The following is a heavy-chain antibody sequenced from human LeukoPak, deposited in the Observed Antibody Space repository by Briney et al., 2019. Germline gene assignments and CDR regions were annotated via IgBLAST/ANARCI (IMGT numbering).Heavy chain of an antibody. CDR2: IYHSGST. D-gene: IGHD3-9*01. Sequence: PSETLSLTCAVSGGSISSSNWWSWVRQPPGKGLEWIGEIYHSGSTNYNPSLKSRVTISVDKSKNQFSLKLSSVTAADTAVYYCARESQSVGYDFLTGSGYYGMDVWGKGTTVTVSS. J-gene: IGHJ6*04. V-gene: IGHV4-4*02. CDR3: ARESQSVGYDFLTGSGYYGMDV. CDR1: GGSISSSNW.